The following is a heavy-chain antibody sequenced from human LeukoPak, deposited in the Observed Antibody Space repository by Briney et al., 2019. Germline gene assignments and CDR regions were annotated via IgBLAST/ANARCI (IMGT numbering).Heavy chain of an antibody. CDR1: GGSISSHY. CDR2: IYYSGST. J-gene: IGHJ4*02. D-gene: IGHD6-19*01. Sequence: SETLSLTCTVSGGSISSHYWSWIRQPPGKGLEWIGYIYYSGSTNYNPSLKSRVTISVDTSKNQFSLKLSSVTAADTAVYYCARVVSDSSGWYSRPGYVDYWGQGTLVTVSS. CDR3: ARVVSDSSGWYSRPGYVDY. V-gene: IGHV4-59*11.